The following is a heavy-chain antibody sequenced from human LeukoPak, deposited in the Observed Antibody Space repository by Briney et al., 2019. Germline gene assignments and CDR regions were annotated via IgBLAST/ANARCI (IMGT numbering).Heavy chain of an antibody. CDR3: ARKQQLDYYFDY. D-gene: IGHD6-13*01. CDR2: INHSGST. Sequence: PSETLSLTCTVYGGSFSGYYWSWIRQPPGKGLEWIGEINHSGSTNYNPSLKSRVTISVDTSKNQFSLKLSSVTAADTAVYYCARKQQLDYYFDYWGQGTLVTVSS. CDR1: GGSFSGYY. V-gene: IGHV4-34*01. J-gene: IGHJ4*02.